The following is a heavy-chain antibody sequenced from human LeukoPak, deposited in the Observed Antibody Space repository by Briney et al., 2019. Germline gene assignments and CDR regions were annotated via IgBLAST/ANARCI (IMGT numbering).Heavy chain of an antibody. Sequence: SETLSLTCTVSGGSISSGGYYWSWIRQPPGKGLEWIGEINHSGSTNYNPSLKSRVTISVDTSKNQFSLKLSSVTAVDTAVYYCAYSHRRRSGSYHGVLDYWGQGTLVTVSS. V-gene: IGHV4-39*07. J-gene: IGHJ4*02. CDR3: AYSHRRRSGSYHGVLDY. D-gene: IGHD1-26*01. CDR1: GGSISSGGYY. CDR2: INHSGST.